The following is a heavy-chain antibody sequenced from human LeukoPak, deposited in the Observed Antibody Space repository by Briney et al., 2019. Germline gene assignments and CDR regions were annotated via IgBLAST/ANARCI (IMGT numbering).Heavy chain of an antibody. Sequence: PGGSLRLSCAASGFTFSSYEMNWVRQAPGKGLEWVSYISSSGSTIYYADSVKGRFTISRDNANNSLYLQMNSLRAEDTAVYYCARDRGSYYYYMDVWGKGTTVTVSS. J-gene: IGHJ6*03. CDR1: GFTFSSYE. V-gene: IGHV3-48*03. CDR3: ARDRGSYYYYMDV. D-gene: IGHD1-26*01. CDR2: ISSSGSTI.